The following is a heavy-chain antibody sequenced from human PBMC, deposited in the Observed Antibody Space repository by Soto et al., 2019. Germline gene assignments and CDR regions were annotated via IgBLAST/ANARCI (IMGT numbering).Heavy chain of an antibody. V-gene: IGHV1-69*13. CDR3: AIRNGWELLGYFDY. J-gene: IGHJ4*02. CDR2: IIPIFGTA. D-gene: IGHD1-26*01. CDR1: GGTFSSYA. Sequence: ASVKVSCKASGGTFSSYAISWVRQAPGQGLEWMGGIIPIFGTANYAQKFQGRVTITADESTSTAYMELSSLRSEDTAVYYCAIRNGWELLGYFDYWGQGTLVTVSS.